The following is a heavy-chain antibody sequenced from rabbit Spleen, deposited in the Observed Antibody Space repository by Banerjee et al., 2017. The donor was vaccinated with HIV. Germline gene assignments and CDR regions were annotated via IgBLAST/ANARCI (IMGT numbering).Heavy chain of an antibody. Sequence: QEQLKETGGGLVQPEGSLTLTCTASGFSFSSSYMCWVRQAPGKGLEWIACIYAGSSGSTYYASWAKGRFTISKTSSTTVTLQMTSLTAADTATYFCARDTGSSFSSYGMDLGGPGNLVTVS. V-gene: IGHV1S45*01. CDR1: GFSFSSSY. CDR3: ARDTGSSFSSYGMDL. J-gene: IGHJ6*01. D-gene: IGHD8-1*01. CDR2: IYAGSSGST.